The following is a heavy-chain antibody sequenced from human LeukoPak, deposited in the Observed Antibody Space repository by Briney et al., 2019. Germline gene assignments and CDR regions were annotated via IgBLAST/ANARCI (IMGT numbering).Heavy chain of an antibody. CDR1: GFTFSSYA. CDR2: ISGSGSST. V-gene: IGHV3-23*01. Sequence: GGSLRLSCAASGFTFSSYAMSWVRQVPGKGLEWVSAISGSGSSTYYAGSVKGRFTISRDNSKNTLYLQMNSLRAEDTAVYYCAKASSSWFHYFDYWGQGTLVTVSS. J-gene: IGHJ4*02. CDR3: AKASSSWFHYFDY. D-gene: IGHD6-13*01.